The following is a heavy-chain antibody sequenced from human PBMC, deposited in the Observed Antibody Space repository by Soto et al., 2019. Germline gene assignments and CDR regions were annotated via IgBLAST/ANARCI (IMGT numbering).Heavy chain of an antibody. CDR1: GGAIPGYY. Sequence: PSGPVCLTGTVSGGAIPGYYWSWIRQPPGKGLEWIGYISNSGRPYYNPSLKSRLTISLATSENQFSLELTSVTAADTAIYYCARARQYYDCELDPWGQGTLVTVSS. CDR2: ISNSGRP. CDR3: ARARQYYDCELDP. V-gene: IGHV4-59*12. J-gene: IGHJ5*02. D-gene: IGHD3-9*01.